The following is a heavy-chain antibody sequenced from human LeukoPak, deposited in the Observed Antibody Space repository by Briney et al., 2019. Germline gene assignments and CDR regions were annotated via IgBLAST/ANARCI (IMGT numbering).Heavy chain of an antibody. CDR2: IYTSGST. Sequence: PSETLSLTCAVSGGSISSYYWSWIRQPAGKGLEGIGRIYTSGSTNYNPSLKSRVTMSVDTSKNQFSLKLSSVTAADTAVYYCARWRSRARGEYYFDYWGQGTLVTVSS. D-gene: IGHD3-10*01. CDR1: GGSISSYY. J-gene: IGHJ4*02. CDR3: ARWRSRARGEYYFDY. V-gene: IGHV4-4*07.